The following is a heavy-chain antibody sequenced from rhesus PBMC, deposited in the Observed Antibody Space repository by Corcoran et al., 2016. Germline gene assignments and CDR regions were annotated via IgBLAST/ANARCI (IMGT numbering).Heavy chain of an antibody. CDR2: INCSSRST. Sequence: QGQLQESGQGLVKPSANLSRTCGVYRRYYRVYWWSWIRRAAAGRVEGNGGINCSSRSTNYNPSLKPRVTMSNDPFNNQFSLKLSSVPAADTAVHYCAMSPVAATQDFEFWGQGALVTVPS. J-gene: IGHJ1*01. CDR1: RRYYRVYW. CDR3: AMSPVAATQDFEF. V-gene: IGHV4-80*01. D-gene: IGHD4-29*01.